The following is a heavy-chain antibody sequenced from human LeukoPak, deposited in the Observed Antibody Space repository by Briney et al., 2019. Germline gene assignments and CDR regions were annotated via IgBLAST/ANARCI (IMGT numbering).Heavy chain of an antibody. J-gene: IGHJ3*02. Sequence: GGSLRLSCAVSGFTFSSYSMNWVRQAPGKGLEWVSSISSSSSYIYYADSVKGRFTISRDNAKNSLYLQMNSLRAEDTAVYYCARVPLGGTDYDAFDIWGQGTMVTVSS. CDR1: GFTFSSYS. V-gene: IGHV3-21*01. D-gene: IGHD3-10*01. CDR3: ARVPLGGTDYDAFDI. CDR2: ISSSSSYI.